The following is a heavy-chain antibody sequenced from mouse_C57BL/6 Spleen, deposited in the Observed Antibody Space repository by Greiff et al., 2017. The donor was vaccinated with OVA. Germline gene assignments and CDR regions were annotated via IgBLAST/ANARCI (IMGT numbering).Heavy chain of an antibody. CDR2: ISYDGSN. CDR1: GYSITSCYY. Sequence: VQLQQSGPGLVKPSQSLSLTCSVTGYSITSCYYWNWIRQLPGNKLEWMGYISYDGSNNYNPSLKNRISITRDTSKNQCFLKLNSVTTEDTATYYCARGTGGFDYWGQGTTLTVSS. D-gene: IGHD3-1*01. V-gene: IGHV3-6*01. CDR3: ARGTGGFDY. J-gene: IGHJ2*01.